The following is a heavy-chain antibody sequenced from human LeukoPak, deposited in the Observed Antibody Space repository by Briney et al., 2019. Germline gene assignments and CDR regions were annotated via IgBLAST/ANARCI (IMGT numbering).Heavy chain of an antibody. CDR3: AKGPRASGWTYFDY. Sequence: GGSLRLSCAASGFTFSSYAMSWVRQARGKGLEWGSVISGSGGSTYSAESVKGRFTISTDNSKNTLYLQMNSLRVEDTAVYYCAKGPRASGWTYFDYWGQGTLVTVSS. D-gene: IGHD6-19*01. CDR1: GFTFSSYA. J-gene: IGHJ4*02. V-gene: IGHV3-23*01. CDR2: ISGSGGST.